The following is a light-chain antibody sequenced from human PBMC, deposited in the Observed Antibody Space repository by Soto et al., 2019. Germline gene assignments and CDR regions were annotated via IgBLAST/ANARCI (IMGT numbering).Light chain of an antibody. CDR2: DVS. Sequence: QSALTQPASVSGSPGQSVTISCAGTSSDVGGYNFVSWYQQHPGKAPQLMIYDVSSRPSGVSNRFSGSKSGNTASPTISGLQAEDEADYYCGSYTSSYTYVFGTGTKVTVL. CDR3: GSYTSSYTYV. CDR1: SSDVGGYNF. V-gene: IGLV2-14*03. J-gene: IGLJ1*01.